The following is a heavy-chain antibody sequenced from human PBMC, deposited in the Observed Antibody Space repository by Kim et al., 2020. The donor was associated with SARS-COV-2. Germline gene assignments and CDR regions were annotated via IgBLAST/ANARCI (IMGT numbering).Heavy chain of an antibody. D-gene: IGHD3-10*01. V-gene: IGHV4-31*02. J-gene: IGHJ4*02. Sequence: YNPTLKSRVTMSVDMSKNQFSLRLSSVTAADTAVYYCARSYGSGSYYFDFWGQGTLVTVSS. CDR3: ARSYGSGSYYFDF.